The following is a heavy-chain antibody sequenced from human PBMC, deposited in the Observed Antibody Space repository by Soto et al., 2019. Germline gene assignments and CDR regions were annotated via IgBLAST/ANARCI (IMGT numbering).Heavy chain of an antibody. V-gene: IGHV1-18*01. D-gene: IGHD2-2*01. Sequence: ASVKVSCKASGYTFTSYGISWVRQAPGQGLEWMGWISAYNGNTNYAQKLQGRVTMTTDTSTSTAYMELRSLRSDDTAVYYCARSIVVVPAAPYYYMDVWGKGTTVTVS. CDR1: GYTFTSYG. CDR2: ISAYNGNT. CDR3: ARSIVVVPAAPYYYMDV. J-gene: IGHJ6*03.